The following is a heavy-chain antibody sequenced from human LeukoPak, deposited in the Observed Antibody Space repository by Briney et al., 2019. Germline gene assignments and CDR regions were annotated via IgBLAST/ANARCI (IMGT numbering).Heavy chain of an antibody. Sequence: ASVKVSCKASGYTFTNYGISWVRQAPGQGLEWMGWISAYNGNTNYAQKFQVRVTMTTETSTSTTYMELRSLRSDDTAVYYCARSTENYGSETFDYWGQGTLVTVSS. D-gene: IGHD3-10*01. CDR3: ARSTENYGSETFDY. J-gene: IGHJ4*02. CDR2: ISAYNGNT. CDR1: GYTFTNYG. V-gene: IGHV1-18*01.